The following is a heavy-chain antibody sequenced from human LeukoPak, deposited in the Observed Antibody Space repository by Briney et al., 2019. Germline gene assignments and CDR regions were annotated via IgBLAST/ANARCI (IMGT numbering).Heavy chain of an antibody. CDR2: INRGGSRT. D-gene: IGHD5-18*01. J-gene: IGHJ4*02. Sequence: PGGSLRLSCAASGFTFSNHWMHWVRQAPGKGLMWVSRINRGGSRTDYADSVKGRFTISRDDAKNTLYLQLNSLRAEDTAVYFCARGGSDTAMAHDYWGQGTLVTASS. CDR1: GFTFSNHW. V-gene: IGHV3-74*01. CDR3: ARGGSDTAMAHDY.